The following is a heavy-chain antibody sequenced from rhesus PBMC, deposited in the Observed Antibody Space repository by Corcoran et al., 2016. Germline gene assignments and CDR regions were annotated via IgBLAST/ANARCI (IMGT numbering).Heavy chain of an antibody. CDR2: VDPVYGEK. V-gene: IGHV1-156*01. Sequence: EVQPVQSGAEVKKPGASVKVSCKVSGYTFTELSMHWVRQAPGKGLEWMEGVDPVYGEKIHAEKSQGRFTMTEDTSTDTAYMELGSLGSEDTAVYYCTRGYSGNSPYFDYWGQGVLVTVTS. CDR3: TRGYSGNSPYFDY. CDR1: GYTFTELS. J-gene: IGHJ4*01. D-gene: IGHD5-24*01.